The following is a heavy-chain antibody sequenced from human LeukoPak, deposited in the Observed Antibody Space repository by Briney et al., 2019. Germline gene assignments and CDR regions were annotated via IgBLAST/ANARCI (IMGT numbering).Heavy chain of an antibody. D-gene: IGHD3-9*01. J-gene: IGHJ4*02. CDR1: GFTFSSYA. V-gene: IGHV3-23*01. CDR3: AKDSSVLRYFDWLLLAFDY. Sequence: GGSLRLSCAASGFTFSSYAMSWVRQAPGKGLEWVSAISGSGGSTYYADSVKGRFTISRDNSKNTLYLQMNSLRAEDTAVYYCAKDSSVLRYFDWLLLAFDYWGQGTLVTVSS. CDR2: ISGSGGST.